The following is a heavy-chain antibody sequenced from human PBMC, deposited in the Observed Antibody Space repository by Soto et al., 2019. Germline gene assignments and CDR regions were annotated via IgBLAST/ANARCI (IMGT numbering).Heavy chain of an antibody. CDR3: ARGERLGELSLLLDY. Sequence: GGSLRLSCAASGFTFSSYAMHWVRQAPGKGLEWVAVISYDGSNKYYADSVKGRFTISRDNSKNTLYLQMNSLRAEDTAVYYCARGERLGELSLLLDYWGQGTLVTVSS. CDR1: GFTFSSYA. V-gene: IGHV3-30-3*01. J-gene: IGHJ4*02. CDR2: ISYDGSNK. D-gene: IGHD3-16*02.